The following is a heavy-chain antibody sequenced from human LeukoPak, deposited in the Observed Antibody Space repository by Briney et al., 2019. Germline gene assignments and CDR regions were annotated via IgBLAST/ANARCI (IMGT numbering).Heavy chain of an antibody. V-gene: IGHV1-69*13. CDR3: ARGRVATVTTAWFDP. J-gene: IGHJ5*02. D-gene: IGHD4-17*01. CDR1: GGTFSSYA. CDR2: IIPIFGTA. Sequence: ASVKVSCKASGGTFSSYAISWVRQAPGQGLEWMGGIIPIFGTANYAQKFQGRVTITADESTSTAYMELSSLRSEDTAVYYCARGRVATVTTAWFDPWGQGTLVTVSS.